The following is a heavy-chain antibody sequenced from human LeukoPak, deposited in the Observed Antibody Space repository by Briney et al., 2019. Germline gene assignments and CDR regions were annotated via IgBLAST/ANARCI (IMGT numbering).Heavy chain of an antibody. Sequence: GGSLRLSCAASGFTFSSYVMAWVRQAPGRGLEWVSGISGSAGNTYYADSVKGRFTISRDNSKNTLDLQMNSLRAEDTAEYYCAKVGPGYDRSGYYDNWGQGTLVTVSS. CDR2: ISGSAGNT. V-gene: IGHV3-23*01. CDR1: GFTFSSYV. CDR3: AKVGPGYDRSGYYDN. D-gene: IGHD3-22*01. J-gene: IGHJ4*02.